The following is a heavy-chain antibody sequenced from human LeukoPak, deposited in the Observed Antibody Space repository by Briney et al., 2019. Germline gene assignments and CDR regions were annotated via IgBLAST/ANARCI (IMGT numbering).Heavy chain of an antibody. D-gene: IGHD3-9*01. J-gene: IGHJ4*02. CDR3: ARSPDILTGENFDY. CDR1: GYTFTGYY. Sequence: ASVKVSCKASGYTFTGYYMHWVRQAPGQGLEWMGWINPNSGVTNYAQKFQGRVTMTRDMSISTAYMELSRLRSDDTAVYYCARSPDILTGENFDYWGQGTLVTVSS. CDR2: INPNSGVT. V-gene: IGHV1-2*02.